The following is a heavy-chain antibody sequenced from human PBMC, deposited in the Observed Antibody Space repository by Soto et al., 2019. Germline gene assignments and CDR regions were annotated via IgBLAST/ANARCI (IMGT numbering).Heavy chain of an antibody. CDR2: ISGSGGST. V-gene: IGHV3-23*01. D-gene: IGHD3-9*01. Sequence: GGSLRLSCAASGFTFSSYAMSWVRQAPGKGLEWVSAISGSGGSTYYADSVKGRFTISRDNSKNTLYLQMNSLRAEDTAVYYCAKDPGLRYFDWLLAFDYWGQGTLVTVS. CDR1: GFTFSSYA. J-gene: IGHJ4*02. CDR3: AKDPGLRYFDWLLAFDY.